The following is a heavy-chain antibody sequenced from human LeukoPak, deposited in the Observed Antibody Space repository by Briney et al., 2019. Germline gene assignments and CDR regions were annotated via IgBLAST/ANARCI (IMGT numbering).Heavy chain of an antibody. Sequence: GGSLRLSCAASGFTFSSYGMHWVRQAPGKGLEWVAVIWYDGSNKYYADSVKGRFTISRDNSKNTLYLQMNSLRAEDTVVYYCARELGKQRGAGILDYWGQGTLVTVSS. D-gene: IGHD1-14*01. V-gene: IGHV3-33*01. CDR3: ARELGKQRGAGILDY. CDR1: GFTFSSYG. J-gene: IGHJ4*02. CDR2: IWYDGSNK.